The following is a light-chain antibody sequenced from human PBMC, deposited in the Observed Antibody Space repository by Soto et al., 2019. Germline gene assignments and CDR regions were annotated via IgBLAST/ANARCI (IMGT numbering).Light chain of an antibody. CDR3: HQYGSSPGT. J-gene: IGKJ1*01. Sequence: EIVLTQSPGTLSLSPGERATLSCRASQSVSNNYLAWYQQKPGQAPRLLIYGASIRDTGIPDRFSGSGSGTDFTLTIDRLEPEDFAVYYCHQYGSSPGTFGQGTKVDIK. CDR2: GAS. V-gene: IGKV3-20*01. CDR1: QSVSNNY.